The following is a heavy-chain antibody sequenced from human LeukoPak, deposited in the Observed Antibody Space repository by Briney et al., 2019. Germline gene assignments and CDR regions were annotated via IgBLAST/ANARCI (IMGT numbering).Heavy chain of an antibody. D-gene: IGHD3-22*01. Sequence: GGSLRLSCAAAGFTFSNARMSWVRQAPGQGLEWGGRINSKTEGGNNDYAAHVKDRFIRSRDDSKNTLYLQVNRLKTEEAAVYYCTTWAVSNSYYTQSSGYLTETWGQGTLVTVSS. CDR3: TTWAVSNSYYTQSSGYLTET. V-gene: IGHV3-15*01. J-gene: IGHJ5*02. CDR2: INSKTEGGNN. CDR1: GFTFSNAR.